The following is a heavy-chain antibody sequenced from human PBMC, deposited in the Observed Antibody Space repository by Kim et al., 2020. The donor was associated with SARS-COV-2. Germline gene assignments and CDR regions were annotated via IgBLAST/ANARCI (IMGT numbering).Heavy chain of an antibody. D-gene: IGHD6-13*01. J-gene: IGHJ6*02. CDR2: IYYSGST. CDR1: GGSISSYY. Sequence: SETLSLTCTVSGGSISSYYWSWIRQPPGKGLEWIGYIYYSGSTNYNPSLKSRVTISVDTSKNQFSLKLSSVTAADTAVYYCARMSGVAAAGWYYYYGMDVWGQGTTVTVSS. V-gene: IGHV4-59*13. CDR3: ARMSGVAAAGWYYYYGMDV.